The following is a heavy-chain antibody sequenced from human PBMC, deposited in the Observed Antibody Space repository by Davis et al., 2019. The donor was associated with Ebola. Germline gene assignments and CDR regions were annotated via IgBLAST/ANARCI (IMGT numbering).Heavy chain of an antibody. V-gene: IGHV3-30*09. D-gene: IGHD1-1*01. Sequence: GGSLRLSCAASGFTFSSYAMHWVRQAPGKGLEWVAVISYDGSNKYYADPMRGRFAVSRDNSKSTLYLQMNSLRAEDTAIYYCVLRVLEPHDYWGQGILVTVSS. CDR2: ISYDGSNK. CDR1: GFTFSSYA. J-gene: IGHJ4*02. CDR3: VLRVLEPHDY.